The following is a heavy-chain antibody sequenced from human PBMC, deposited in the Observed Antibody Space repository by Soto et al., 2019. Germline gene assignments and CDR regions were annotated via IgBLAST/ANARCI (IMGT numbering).Heavy chain of an antibody. D-gene: IGHD3-10*01. CDR3: MNLYSYGSGSYYK. V-gene: IGHV3-23*01. J-gene: IGHJ4*02. CDR2: MSGSGGST. CDR1: GFTFSTYA. Sequence: EVQLLESGGGLVQPGGSLRLSCAASGFTFSTYAMSWVRQAPGKGLEWVSGMSGSGGSTYYGDSVKGRFPISRDNSKNTQYLQMNSLRAEDTAVYYCMNLYSYGSGSYYKWGQGTLVTVSS.